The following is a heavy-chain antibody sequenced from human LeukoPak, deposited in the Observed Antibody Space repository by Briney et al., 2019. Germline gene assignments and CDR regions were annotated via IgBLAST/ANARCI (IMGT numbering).Heavy chain of an antibody. CDR3: ARGWGYFDY. D-gene: IGHD7-27*01. V-gene: IGHV4-59*01. Sequence: SQTLSLTCSVAGGSMSFSYWSWIRQPPGKGLEWIGYIYSSGSTNYNPSLKSRVTISVDTSKIQFSLKLSSVTAADTAMYYCARGWGYFDYWGQGTLVTVSS. J-gene: IGHJ4*02. CDR1: GGSMSFSY. CDR2: IYSSGST.